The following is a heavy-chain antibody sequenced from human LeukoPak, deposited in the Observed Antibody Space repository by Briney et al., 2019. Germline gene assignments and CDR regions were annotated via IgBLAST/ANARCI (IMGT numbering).Heavy chain of an antibody. V-gene: IGHV3-73*01. Sequence: PGGSLRLSCAASGFTFSGSAMHWVRQASGKGLEWVGRIRSKANSYATAYAASVKGRFTISRDDSKNTAYLQMNSLKTEDTAVYYCTRLTRLLWFGEHMPNAFDIWGQGTMVTVSS. CDR1: GFTFSGSA. D-gene: IGHD3-10*01. CDR2: IRSKANSYAT. CDR3: TRLTRLLWFGEHMPNAFDI. J-gene: IGHJ3*02.